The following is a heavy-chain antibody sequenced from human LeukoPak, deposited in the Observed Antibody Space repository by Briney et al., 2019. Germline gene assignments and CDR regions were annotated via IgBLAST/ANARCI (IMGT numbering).Heavy chain of an antibody. V-gene: IGHV1-8*01. CDR2: MNPNSGNT. CDR1: GYTFTSYD. CDR3: ARRLNYYGSGSYSMGAYYYYMDV. Sequence: ASVKVSCKASGYTFTSYDINWVRQATGQGLEWMGWMNPNSGNTGYAQKFQGRVTMTRNTSISTAYMELSSMRSEDTAVYYCARRLNYYGSGSYSMGAYYYYMDVWGKGTTVTVSS. J-gene: IGHJ6*03. D-gene: IGHD3-10*01.